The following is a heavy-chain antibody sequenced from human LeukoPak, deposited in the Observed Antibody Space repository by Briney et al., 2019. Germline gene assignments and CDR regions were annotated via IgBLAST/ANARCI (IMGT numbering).Heavy chain of an antibody. CDR2: ISSSSSYI. CDR3: AREQNYHDSSGYSARSAFDI. J-gene: IGHJ3*02. Sequence: GGSLRLSCAASGFTFSSYSINWVRQAPGKGLEWVSSISSSSSYIYYADSVKDRFTISRDNAKNSLYLQMNSLRAEDTAVYYCAREQNYHDSSGYSARSAFDIWGQGTMVTVSS. CDR1: GFTFSSYS. D-gene: IGHD3-22*01. V-gene: IGHV3-21*01.